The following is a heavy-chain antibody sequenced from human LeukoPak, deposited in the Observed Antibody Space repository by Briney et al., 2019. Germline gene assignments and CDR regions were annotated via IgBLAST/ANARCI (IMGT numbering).Heavy chain of an antibody. J-gene: IGHJ5*02. V-gene: IGHV4-59*01. CDR1: GGSINYYY. D-gene: IGHD3-3*01. CDR3: ARGAVSGYYTGVGWFDP. CDR2: IYYSGGT. Sequence: SETLSLTCTVSGGSINYYYWMWIRQPPGKGLEWIGYIYYSGGTHYNPSLKSRVTISVDTSKNQFSLKLSSVTAADTAVYYCARGAVSGYYTGVGWFDPWGQGTLVTVSS.